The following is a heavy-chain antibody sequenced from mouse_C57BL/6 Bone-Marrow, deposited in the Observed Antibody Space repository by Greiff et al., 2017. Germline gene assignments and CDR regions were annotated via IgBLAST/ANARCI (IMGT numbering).Heavy chain of an antibody. Sequence: EVMLVESGEGLVKPGGSLKLSCAASGFTFSSYAMSWVRQTPEKRLVWVAYISSGGDYIYYADTVKGRFTISRDNARNTLYLQMSSLKSEDTAMYYCTRDKGPAWFAYWGQGTLVTVSA. CDR2: ISSGGDYI. J-gene: IGHJ3*01. CDR1: GFTFSSYA. D-gene: IGHD1-3*01. V-gene: IGHV5-9-1*02. CDR3: TRDKGPAWFAY.